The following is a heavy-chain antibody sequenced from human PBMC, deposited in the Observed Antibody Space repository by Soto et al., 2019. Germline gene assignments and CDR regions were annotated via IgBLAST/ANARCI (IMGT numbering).Heavy chain of an antibody. V-gene: IGHV1-69*13. CDR2: IIPIFCTA. D-gene: IGHD5-12*01. Sequence: SVKVSCKASGGTFSSYAISWVRQAPGQGLEWMGGIIPIFCTANYAHKFQGRVTITADESTSTAYMELSSLGSEDTAVYYCASDSARRLRSPPPYWGQGTLVTVPQ. CDR1: GGTFSSYA. CDR3: ASDSARRLRSPPPY. J-gene: IGHJ4*02.